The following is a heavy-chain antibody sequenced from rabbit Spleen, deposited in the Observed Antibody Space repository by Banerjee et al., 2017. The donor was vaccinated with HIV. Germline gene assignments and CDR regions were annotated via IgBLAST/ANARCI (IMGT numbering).Heavy chain of an antibody. Sequence: EQLEESGGGLVKPEGSLTLTCKASGVSLNDKDVMCWVRQAPGKGLEWIACINIVTGKSVYASWAKGRFNMSRTSSTTVTLQMTSLTAADSATYFCARELVAVIGWNFNLWGPGSLVTLS. CDR3: ARELVAVIGWNFNL. CDR1: GVSLNDKDV. CDR2: INIVTGKS. V-gene: IGHV1S45*01. D-gene: IGHD1-1*01. J-gene: IGHJ4*01.